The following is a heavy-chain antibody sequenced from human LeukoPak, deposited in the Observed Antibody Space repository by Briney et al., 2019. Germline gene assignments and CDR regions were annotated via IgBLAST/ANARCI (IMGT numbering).Heavy chain of an antibody. D-gene: IGHD3-9*01. CDR3: ARDMEDILTGYYYFDL. J-gene: IGHJ2*01. V-gene: IGHV3-21*01. CDR1: GFTFSSYS. CDR2: ISSSSSYI. Sequence: KPGGSLRLSCAASGFTFSSYSMNWVRQAPGKGLEWVSSISSSSSYIYYADSVKGRFTISRDNAKNSLYLQMNSLRAEDTAVYYCARDMEDILTGYYYFDLWGRGTLVTVSS.